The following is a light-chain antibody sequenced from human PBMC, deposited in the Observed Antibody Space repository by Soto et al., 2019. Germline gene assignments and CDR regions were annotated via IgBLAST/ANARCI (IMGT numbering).Light chain of an antibody. V-gene: IGLV3-21*02. Sequence: SYELTQPPSVSVAPGQTARITCGGGNIGSKSVHWYQQKAGLAPVLVVYDDSGRPSGIPARFSGSKSENTATLTISRVEVGDEADYYCHVWNSGSDHVVFGGGTKVTVL. CDR2: DDS. CDR1: NIGSKS. CDR3: HVWNSGSDHVV. J-gene: IGLJ3*02.